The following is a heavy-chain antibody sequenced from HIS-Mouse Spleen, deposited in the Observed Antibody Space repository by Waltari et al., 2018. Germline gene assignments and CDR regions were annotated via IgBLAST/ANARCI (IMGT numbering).Heavy chain of an antibody. Sequence: QVQLVESGGGVVHPGRYLRLSCAASRCTFSSYGMHWVRQDPGKGLEWVAVISYDGSNKYYADSVKGRFTISRDNSKNTLYLQMNSLRAEDTAVYYCAKDTSGSYSDYWGQGTLVTVSS. V-gene: IGHV3-30*18. CDR3: AKDTSGSYSDY. D-gene: IGHD1-26*01. J-gene: IGHJ4*02. CDR2: ISYDGSNK. CDR1: RCTFSSYG.